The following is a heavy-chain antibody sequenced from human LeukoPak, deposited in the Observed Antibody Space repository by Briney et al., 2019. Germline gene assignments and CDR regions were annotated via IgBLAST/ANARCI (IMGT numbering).Heavy chain of an antibody. V-gene: IGHV3-30*04. CDR2: ISYDGSNK. D-gene: IGHD6-6*01. Sequence: PGRSLRLSCAASGFTFSSYAMHWVRQAPGKGLEWVAVISYDGSNKYYADSVKGRFTISRDNSKNTLYLQMNSLRAEDTAVYYCAKVGLQYSSSSYAIDYWGQGTLVTVSS. CDR1: GFTFSSYA. CDR3: AKVGLQYSSSSYAIDY. J-gene: IGHJ4*02.